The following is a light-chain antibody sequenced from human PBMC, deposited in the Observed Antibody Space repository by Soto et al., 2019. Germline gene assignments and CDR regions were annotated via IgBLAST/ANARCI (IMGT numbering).Light chain of an antibody. CDR1: QNVYQW. Sequence: DIQMTQSPSTLSASVGDRVTITCRGSQNVYQWVAWFQQKPGKAPKLLIYETSILESGVPSRFSGSGSGTEFSLTISGLQPGDFATYYCQQYSSYYTFGQGTKVEVK. CDR3: QQYSSYYT. V-gene: IGKV1-5*03. J-gene: IGKJ1*01. CDR2: ETS.